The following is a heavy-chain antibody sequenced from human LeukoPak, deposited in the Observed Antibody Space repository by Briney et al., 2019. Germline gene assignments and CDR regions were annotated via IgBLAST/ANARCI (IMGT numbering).Heavy chain of an antibody. D-gene: IGHD2-21*02. Sequence: GGSLRLSCAASRFTFSSYGMHWVRQAPGKGLEWVAVIWYDGSNKYYADSVKGRFTISRDNSKNTLYLQMNSLRAEDTAVYYCAKDLGYCGGDCYSFIDYWGQGTLVTVSS. CDR3: AKDLGYCGGDCYSFIDY. J-gene: IGHJ4*02. V-gene: IGHV3-33*06. CDR2: IWYDGSNK. CDR1: RFTFSSYG.